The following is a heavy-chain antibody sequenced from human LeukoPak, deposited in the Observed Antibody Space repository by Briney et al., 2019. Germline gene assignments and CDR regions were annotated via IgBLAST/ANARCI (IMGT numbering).Heavy chain of an antibody. CDR1: GFTFSSYG. Sequence: GGSLRLSCAASGFTFSSYGMHWARQAPGKGLEWVAFIRYDGSNKYYADSVKGRFTISRDNSKNTLYLQMNSLRAEDTAVYYCAKSYGSGIYYYYMDVWGKGTTVTVSS. J-gene: IGHJ6*03. CDR2: IRYDGSNK. CDR3: AKSYGSGIYYYYMDV. V-gene: IGHV3-30*02. D-gene: IGHD3-10*01.